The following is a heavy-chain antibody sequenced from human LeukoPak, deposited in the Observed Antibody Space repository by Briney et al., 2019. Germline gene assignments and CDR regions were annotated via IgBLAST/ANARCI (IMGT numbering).Heavy chain of an antibody. V-gene: IGHV3-74*01. Sequence: GGSLRLSCAASGFTFSSYWMHWVRQAPGKGLVWVSRINNDGSSTSYADSVKGRFTISRDNAKNTLYLQMNSLRAEDTAVYYCTRPTKEGSSWYWWFDPWGQGTLVTVSS. CDR1: GFTFSSYW. CDR2: INNDGSST. J-gene: IGHJ5*02. D-gene: IGHD6-13*01. CDR3: TRPTKEGSSWYWWFDP.